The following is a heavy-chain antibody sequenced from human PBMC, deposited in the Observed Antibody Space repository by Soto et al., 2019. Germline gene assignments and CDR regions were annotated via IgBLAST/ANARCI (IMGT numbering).Heavy chain of an antibody. J-gene: IGHJ6*02. CDR2: IFPGDSDT. Sequence: GESLKISCKGSGYSFTNYWIGWVRQMPGKGLEWMGIIFPGDSDTRYSPSFQGQVTISADRSSSTAYLQGSSLKASDTAMYYCARRGGYCSNGVCYINYYYGMDVWGQGTTVTVSS. CDR1: GYSFTNYW. V-gene: IGHV5-51*01. CDR3: ARRGGYCSNGVCYINYYYGMDV. D-gene: IGHD2-8*01.